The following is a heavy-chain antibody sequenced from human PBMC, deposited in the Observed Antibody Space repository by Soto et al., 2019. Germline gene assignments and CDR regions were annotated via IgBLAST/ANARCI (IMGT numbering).Heavy chain of an antibody. Sequence: ASVKVSCKASGYTFTGYYMQWVRQAPGQGLEWMGWINPSSGDTIYAQNFQGRVTMTRDTSISTAYMELSSLRSDDTAVYYCARSYTVTPFDYWGLGTLVTVSS. CDR3: ARSYTVTPFDY. V-gene: IGHV1-2*02. J-gene: IGHJ4*01. CDR1: GYTFTGYY. D-gene: IGHD4-17*01. CDR2: INPSSGDT.